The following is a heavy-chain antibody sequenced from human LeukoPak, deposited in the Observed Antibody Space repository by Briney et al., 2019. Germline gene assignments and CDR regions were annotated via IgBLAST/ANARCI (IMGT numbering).Heavy chain of an antibody. J-gene: IGHJ4*02. Sequence: GGSLRLSCAASGFTFSSYAMSWVRQAPGKGLEWVSAISGSGGSTYYADSVKGRFTISRDNAKNTLYLQMNSLRAEDTAVYYCARDEYSYGYDYWGQGTLVTVSS. D-gene: IGHD5-18*01. CDR3: ARDEYSYGYDY. CDR1: GFTFSSYA. CDR2: ISGSGGST. V-gene: IGHV3-23*01.